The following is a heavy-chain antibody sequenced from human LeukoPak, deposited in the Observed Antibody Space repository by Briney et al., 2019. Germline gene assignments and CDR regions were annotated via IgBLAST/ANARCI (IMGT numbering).Heavy chain of an antibody. J-gene: IGHJ3*02. D-gene: IGHD3-10*01. Sequence: KPSETLSLTCAVYGGSFSGYYWSWIRQPPGKGLEWIGEINHSGSTNYNPSLKSRVTISVDTSKNQFSLKLSSVTAADTAVYYCARVGPVWVRGVYAFDIWGQGTMVTVSS. CDR1: GGSFSGYY. V-gene: IGHV4-34*01. CDR2: INHSGST. CDR3: ARVGPVWVRGVYAFDI.